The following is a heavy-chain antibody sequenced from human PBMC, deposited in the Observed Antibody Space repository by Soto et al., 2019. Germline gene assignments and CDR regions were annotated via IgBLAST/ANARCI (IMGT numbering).Heavy chain of an antibody. Sequence: GGSLRLSCAASGFTFSSYAMHWVRQAPGKGLEWVAVISYDGSNKYYADSVKGRFTISRDNSKNTLYLQMNSLRAEDTAVYYCARTYGYWGQGTLVTVSS. CDR3: ARTYGY. CDR1: GFTFSSYA. V-gene: IGHV3-30-3*01. J-gene: IGHJ4*02. CDR2: ISYDGSNK. D-gene: IGHD4-17*01.